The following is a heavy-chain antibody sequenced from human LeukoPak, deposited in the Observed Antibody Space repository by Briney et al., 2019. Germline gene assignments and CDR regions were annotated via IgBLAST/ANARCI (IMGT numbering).Heavy chain of an antibody. V-gene: IGHV3-23*01. CDR2: ISGSGGST. D-gene: IGHD3-10*01. J-gene: IGHJ4*02. CDR3: ARLFGEVTIYDY. Sequence: GGSPRLSCAASGFTFSSYGMSWVRQAPGKGLEWVSAISGSGGSTYYADSVKGRFTISRDNAKNSLYLEMSSLRAEDTAEYYCARLFGEVTIYDYWGQGTLVTVSS. CDR1: GFTFSSYG.